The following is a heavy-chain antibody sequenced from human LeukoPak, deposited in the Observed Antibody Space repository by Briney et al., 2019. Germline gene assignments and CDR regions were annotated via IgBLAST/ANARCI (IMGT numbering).Heavy chain of an antibody. Sequence: VASVKVSCKASGYTFTGYYMHWVRQAPGQGLEWMGWINPNSGGTNYAQRFQGRVTMTRDTSISTAYMELSRLRSDDTAVYYCARDLEYSYAIDWGQGTLVTVSS. J-gene: IGHJ4*02. CDR1: GYTFTGYY. V-gene: IGHV1-2*02. D-gene: IGHD5-18*01. CDR2: INPNSGGT. CDR3: ARDLEYSYAID.